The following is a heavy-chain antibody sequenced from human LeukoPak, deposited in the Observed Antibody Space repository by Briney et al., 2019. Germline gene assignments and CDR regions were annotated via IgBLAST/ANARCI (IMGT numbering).Heavy chain of an antibody. D-gene: IGHD6-13*01. CDR2: IKQDGSEK. CDR1: GFTFSSYG. J-gene: IGHJ4*02. CDR3: ARGIAAAGPFDY. V-gene: IGHV3-7*04. Sequence: GRSLRLSCAASGFTFSSYGMHWVRQAPGKGLEWVANIKQDGSEKYYVDSVKGRFTISRDNAKNSLYLQMNSLRAEDTAVYYCARGIAAAGPFDYWGQGTLVTVSS.